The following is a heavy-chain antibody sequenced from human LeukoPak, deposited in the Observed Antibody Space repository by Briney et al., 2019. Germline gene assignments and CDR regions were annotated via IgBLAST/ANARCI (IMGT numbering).Heavy chain of an antibody. J-gene: IGHJ4*02. D-gene: IGHD3-3*01. CDR2: ISYDGNNK. V-gene: IGHV3-30*04. CDR1: GFTFSSNA. Sequence: PGGSLRLSCEASGFTFSSNALHWVRQPPGKGLEWLAVISYDGNNKNFADSVKGRFTVSRDNSKHTLYLHMNSLRSDDSAMYYCATGGKFDFWSGCHIDNWGQGTLVTVSS. CDR3: ATGGKFDFWSGCHIDN.